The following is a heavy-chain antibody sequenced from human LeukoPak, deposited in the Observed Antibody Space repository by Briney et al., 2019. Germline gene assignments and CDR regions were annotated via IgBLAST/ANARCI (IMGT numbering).Heavy chain of an antibody. J-gene: IGHJ4*02. CDR1: GGSISSYY. V-gene: IGHV4-4*07. Sequence: TASETLSLTCPVSGGSISSYYCSWVRQPAGKGMGWLLRIYTSGSTNYNPSLKSRVTMSVDASKNQFSLKLSSVTAADTAVYYCARGCYYDSSGYYYFDYWGQGTLVTVSS. CDR3: ARGCYYDSSGYYYFDY. CDR2: IYTSGST. D-gene: IGHD3-22*01.